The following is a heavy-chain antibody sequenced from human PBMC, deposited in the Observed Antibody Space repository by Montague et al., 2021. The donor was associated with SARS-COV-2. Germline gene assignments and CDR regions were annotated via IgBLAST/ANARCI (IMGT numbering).Heavy chain of an antibody. CDR1: GGSISSYY. J-gene: IGHJ6*02. CDR2: IYYSGRT. D-gene: IGHD5-18*01. CDR3: VRERRQLWSWGMDV. V-gene: IGHV4-59*13. Sequence: SETLSLTCTVSGGSISSYYWSWIRQPPGKGLEWIGYIYYSGRTKYNPSLKSRVTISVDTSKNQFSLNLSSVTAADTAVYYCVRERRQLWSWGMDVWGQGTTVTVSS.